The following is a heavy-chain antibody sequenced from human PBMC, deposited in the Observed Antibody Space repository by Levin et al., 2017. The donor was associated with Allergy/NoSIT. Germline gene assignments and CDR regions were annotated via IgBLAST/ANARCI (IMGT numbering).Heavy chain of an antibody. D-gene: IGHD6-19*01. V-gene: IGHV3-66*01. Sequence: GGSLRLSCAASGFTVLTNYMSWVRQAPGKGLEWVSVMFSGGTTYYADSVKGRFTISRDTPKNTLYLQMNNLRAEDTAVYYCARDSASGWYHDYWGQGTLVTVSS. CDR3: ARDSASGWYHDY. CDR1: GFTVLTNY. J-gene: IGHJ4*02. CDR2: MFSGGTT.